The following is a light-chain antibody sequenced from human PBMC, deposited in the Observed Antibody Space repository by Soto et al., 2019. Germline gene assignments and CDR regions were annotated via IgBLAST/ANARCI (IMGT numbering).Light chain of an antibody. CDR3: QQDGSSPEWT. V-gene: IGKV3-20*01. Sequence: VFTQSPGTLSLSPGERATLSCRSSQSVSSSYLAWDQQKPGQAPRLLIYGASSRATGIPDGFSGSGSGTDFTLTISRLEPEDFAVYYCQQDGSSPEWTFGQGTTVDIK. CDR2: GAS. J-gene: IGKJ1*01. CDR1: QSVSSSY.